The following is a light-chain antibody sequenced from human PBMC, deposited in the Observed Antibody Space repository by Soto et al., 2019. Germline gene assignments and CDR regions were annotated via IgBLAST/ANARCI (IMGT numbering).Light chain of an antibody. CDR1: SSNIGSNT. CDR3: AAWDDSLSCPV. Sequence: QSVLTQPPSASGTPGQRVTVSCSGSSSNIGSNTVNWYQQFPGTAPKLLIYSSNQRPSGVTDRFSGSKSGTSASLAISGLQSEDEADYYCAAWDDSLSCPVFGGGTKLTVL. V-gene: IGLV1-44*01. CDR2: SSN. J-gene: IGLJ2*01.